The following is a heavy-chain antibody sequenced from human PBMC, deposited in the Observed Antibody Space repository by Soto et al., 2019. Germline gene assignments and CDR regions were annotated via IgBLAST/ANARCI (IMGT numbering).Heavy chain of an antibody. V-gene: IGHV1-69*13. CDR1: GGTFSSFG. D-gene: IGHD5-12*01. Sequence: SVKVSCKASGGTFSSFGISWVRQAPGQGLEWMGGIIPVFGRPNYAQRFRGRLTITADESTNTSYMELIDLTSEDTAVYYCAREASGYDFWGQGTQVIVSS. CDR2: IIPVFGRP. CDR3: AREASGYDF. J-gene: IGHJ1*01.